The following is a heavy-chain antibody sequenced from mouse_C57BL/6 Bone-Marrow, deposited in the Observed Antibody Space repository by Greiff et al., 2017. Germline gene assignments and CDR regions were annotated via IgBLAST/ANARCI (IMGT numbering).Heavy chain of an antibody. V-gene: IGHV1-82*01. CDR2: IYPGDGDT. D-gene: IGHD1-1*01. CDR1: GYAFSSSW. CDR3: ARAPLLLRYSAWFAY. Sequence: QVQLQQSGPELVKPGASVKISCKASGYAFSSSWMNWVKQRPGKGLEWIGRIYPGDGDTNYNGKFKGKATLTADKSSSTAYMQLSSLTSEDSAVYFCARAPLLLRYSAWFAYWGQGTLVTFSA. J-gene: IGHJ3*01.